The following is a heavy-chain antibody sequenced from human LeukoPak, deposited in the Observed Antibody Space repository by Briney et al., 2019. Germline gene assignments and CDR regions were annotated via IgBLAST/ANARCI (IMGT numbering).Heavy chain of an antibody. J-gene: IGHJ6*03. Sequence: GASVEVSCKASGYTFTSYGISWVRQAPGQGLEWMGWINAYNGNTNYAQKLQGRVTMTTDTSTSTAYMELRSLRSDDTAVYYCARHGTRNSYYYYYYMDVWGKGTTVTVSS. CDR3: ARHGTRNSYYYYYYMDV. V-gene: IGHV1-18*01. CDR2: INAYNGNT. D-gene: IGHD1-14*01. CDR1: GYTFTSYG.